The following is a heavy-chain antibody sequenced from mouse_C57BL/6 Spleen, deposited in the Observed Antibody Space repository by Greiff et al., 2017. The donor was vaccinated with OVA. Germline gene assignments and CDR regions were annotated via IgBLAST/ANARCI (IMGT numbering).Heavy chain of an antibody. V-gene: IGHV1-50*01. Sequence: QVQLKQPGAELVKPGASVKLSCKASGYTFTSYWMQWVKQRPGQGLEWIGEIDPSDSYPNYNQKFKGKATLTVDTSSSTAYMQLSSLTSEDSAVYYCARSEYYGSSYGGVDYWGQGTSVTVSS. CDR1: GYTFTSYW. D-gene: IGHD1-1*01. CDR2: IDPSDSYP. CDR3: ARSEYYGSSYGGVDY. J-gene: IGHJ4*01.